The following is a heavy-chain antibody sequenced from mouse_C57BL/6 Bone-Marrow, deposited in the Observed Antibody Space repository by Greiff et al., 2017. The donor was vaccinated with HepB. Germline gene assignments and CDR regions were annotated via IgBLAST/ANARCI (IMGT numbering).Heavy chain of an antibody. CDR1: GYTFTSYW. J-gene: IGHJ1*03. CDR3: AREGLITFDV. V-gene: IGHV1-69*01. Sequence: VQLQQSGAELVMPGASVKLSCKASGYTFTSYWMHWVKQRPGQGLEWIGEIDPSDSYPNYNQKFKGKSTLTVDKSSSTAYMQLSSLTSEDSAVYYCAREGLITFDVWGTGTTVTGSS. CDR2: IDPSDSYP. D-gene: IGHD1-1*01.